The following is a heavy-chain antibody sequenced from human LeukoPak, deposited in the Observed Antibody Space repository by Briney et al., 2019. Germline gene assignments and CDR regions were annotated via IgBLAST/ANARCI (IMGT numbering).Heavy chain of an antibody. J-gene: IGHJ4*02. V-gene: IGHV3-48*02. D-gene: IGHD5-12*01. CDR3: ARCGYGGYEFDY. Sequence: GGSLRLSCAASGFTFSSYSMSWVRQVPGKGLEWVSYISSTIYYADAVKGRFTTYRDNAKNSIYLQLNSLRDEDTAVYYCARCGYGGYEFDYWGQGTLVTVSS. CDR2: ISSTI. CDR1: GFTFSSYS.